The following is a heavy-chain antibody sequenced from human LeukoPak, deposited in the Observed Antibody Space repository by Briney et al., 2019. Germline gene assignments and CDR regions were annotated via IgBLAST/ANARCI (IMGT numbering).Heavy chain of an antibody. CDR2: ITGSGGGT. Sequence: PGGTLRLSCVASGFTFRLYGMAWVRQAPGKGLEWVSAITGSGGGTYYTDSVKGRFTISRDNSKNTLYLQMNGLRAEDTAVYYCAKVRADYDYGDSHPPIWGQGTLVTVSS. V-gene: IGHV3-23*01. CDR3: AKVRADYDYGDSHPPI. D-gene: IGHD4-17*01. CDR1: GFTFRLYG. J-gene: IGHJ4*02.